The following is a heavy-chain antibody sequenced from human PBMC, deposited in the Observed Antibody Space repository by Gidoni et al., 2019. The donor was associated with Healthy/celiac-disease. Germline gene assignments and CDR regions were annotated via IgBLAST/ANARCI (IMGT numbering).Heavy chain of an antibody. Sequence: EVQLVESGGGLVQPGGSLRLSCAASGFTVSSNYMSWVRQAPGKGLEWVSVIYSGGSTYYADSVKGRFTISRDNSKNTLYLQMNSLRAEDTAVYYCARDRYGSGTPPEYFQHWGQGTLVTVSS. V-gene: IGHV3-66*02. CDR3: ARDRYGSGTPPEYFQH. J-gene: IGHJ1*01. CDR1: GFTVSSNY. CDR2: IYSGGST. D-gene: IGHD3-10*01.